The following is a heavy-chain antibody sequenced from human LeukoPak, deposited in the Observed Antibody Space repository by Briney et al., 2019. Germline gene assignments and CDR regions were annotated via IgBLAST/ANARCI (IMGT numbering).Heavy chain of an antibody. J-gene: IGHJ3*02. CDR2: IYHSGNT. Sequence: SETLSLTCTVSGDSISSYYWSWIRQPPGKGLEWIGYIYHSGNTNSNPSLKSRVTISVDTTKNQFSLRLSSVTAADTAVYYCARSIIVVVAAGALDIWGQGTMVTVSS. CDR3: ARSIIVVVAAGALDI. D-gene: IGHD2-21*02. CDR1: GDSISSYY. V-gene: IGHV4-59*08.